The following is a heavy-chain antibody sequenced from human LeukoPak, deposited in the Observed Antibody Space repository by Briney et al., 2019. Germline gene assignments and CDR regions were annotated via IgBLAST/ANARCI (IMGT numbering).Heavy chain of an antibody. V-gene: IGHV3-23*01. D-gene: IGHD4-17*01. J-gene: IGHJ4*02. CDR2: INGSGGST. CDR1: GFPFSSYA. Sequence: PGGSLRLSCAASGFPFSSYAISWVRQAPGKGLERVSSINGSGGSTYYADPVKGRFAISRDNAKNSLYLQMNSLRDEDTAVYYCARDQDYGFDYWGQGTLVIVSS. CDR3: ARDQDYGFDY.